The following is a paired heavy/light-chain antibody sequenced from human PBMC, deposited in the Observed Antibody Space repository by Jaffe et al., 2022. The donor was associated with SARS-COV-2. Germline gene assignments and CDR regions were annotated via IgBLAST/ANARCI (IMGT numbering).Heavy chain of an antibody. CDR1: GGSVSSDTYY. V-gene: IGHV4-61*01. CDR2: ISYTGTT. J-gene: IGHJ4*02. Sequence: QVQLQESGPGLVEPSETLSLTCTVSGGSVSSDTYYWTWIRQPPGKGLEWIGYISYTGTTSFNPSLTSRVTMSIDTSKSQFSLKLSSVTAADTAVYYCARDVEAYSGTYYDYFDFWGQGTLVIVSS. CDR3: ARDVEAYSGTYYDYFDF. D-gene: IGHD1-26*01.
Light chain of an antibody. CDR1: SLRSYY. Sequence: SSELTQDPAVSVALGQTVRITCQGDSLRSYYASWYQQRPRQAPVLVIHGKNNRPSGIPDRFSGSRSGNTASLTITGAQAEDEADYYCSSRDSSGDHLVFGGGTKLNVL. J-gene: IGLJ3*02. V-gene: IGLV3-19*01. CDR3: SSRDSSGDHLV. CDR2: GKN.